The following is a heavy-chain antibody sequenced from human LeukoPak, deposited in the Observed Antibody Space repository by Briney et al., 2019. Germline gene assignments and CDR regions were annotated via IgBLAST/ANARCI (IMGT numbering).Heavy chain of an antibody. J-gene: IGHJ4*02. CDR1: GFTLTNYA. V-gene: IGHV3-23*01. CDR2: ISGGGHNT. Sequence: GGSLRLSCAAPGFTLTNYAMSWVRQAPGKGLEWVSLISGGGHNTYYADSVKGRFTISTDNSKNTLYLQMNSLRAEDTAVYYCAKATGTGYGYDFFDYWGQGTLVTVSS. CDR3: AKATGTGYGYDFFDY. D-gene: IGHD5-18*01.